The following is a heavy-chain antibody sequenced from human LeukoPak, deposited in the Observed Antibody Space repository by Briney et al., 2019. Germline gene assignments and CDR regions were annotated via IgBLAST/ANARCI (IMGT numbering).Heavy chain of an antibody. CDR2: IFYSGST. Sequence: KPSETLSLTCTVSGGSNSSSSYYWGWIRQSPGKGLEWIGSIFYSGSTYYNPSLKSRVTISIDTSENQFSLKVSSVTAVDTAVYYCATTPALAVAGTLDPKDWGHRNPVSVSS. V-gene: IGHV4-39*01. D-gene: IGHD6-19*01. J-gene: IGHJ4*01. CDR1: GGSNSSSSYY. CDR3: ATTPALAVAGTLDPKD.